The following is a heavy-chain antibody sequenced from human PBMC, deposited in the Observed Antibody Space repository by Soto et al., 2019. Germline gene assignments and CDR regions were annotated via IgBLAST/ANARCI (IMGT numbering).Heavy chain of an antibody. CDR1: GGSINNFY. D-gene: IGHD3-16*01. Sequence: SETLSLTCTVSGGSINNFYWSWIRQPPGKGLEWLGYIYYIGSTNYNPSLKSRVTISLDRSKNQFSLKLNSVTAADTAVYYCARDLGEKLRGYYYYYGMDVWAQGTTVTVS. CDR2: IYYIGST. CDR3: ARDLGEKLRGYYYYYGMDV. J-gene: IGHJ6*02. V-gene: IGHV4-59*13.